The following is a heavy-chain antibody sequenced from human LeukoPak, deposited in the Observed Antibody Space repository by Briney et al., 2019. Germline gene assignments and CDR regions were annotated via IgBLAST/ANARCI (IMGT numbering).Heavy chain of an antibody. V-gene: IGHV1-8*01. J-gene: IGHJ3*02. CDR2: MNPNSGNT. Sequence: ASVKVSCKASGYTCTSYDINWVRQATGQGLEWMGWMNPNSGNTGYAQKFQGRVTMTRNTSISTAYMELSSLRSEDTAVYYCARGRQQWLAYAFDIWGQGTMVTVSS. CDR1: GYTCTSYD. CDR3: ARGRQQWLAYAFDI. D-gene: IGHD6-19*01.